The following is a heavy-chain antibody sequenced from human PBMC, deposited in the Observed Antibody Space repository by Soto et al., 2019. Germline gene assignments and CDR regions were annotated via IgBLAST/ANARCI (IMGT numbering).Heavy chain of an antibody. CDR2: IYHSGST. CDR3: ARAGSSWSRGPFDY. D-gene: IGHD6-13*01. J-gene: IGHJ4*02. CDR1: GGSISSSNW. Sequence: QVQLQESGPGLVKPSGTLSLTCAVSGGSISSSNWWSWVRQPPGKGLEWIGEIYHSGSTNYNPSLTSRVTISVDKSKNQFSLKLSSVTAADTAVYYCARAGSSWSRGPFDYWGQGTLVTVSS. V-gene: IGHV4-4*02.